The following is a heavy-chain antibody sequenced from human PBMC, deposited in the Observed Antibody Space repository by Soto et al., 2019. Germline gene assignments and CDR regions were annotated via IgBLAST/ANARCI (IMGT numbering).Heavy chain of an antibody. V-gene: IGHV3-30-3*01. J-gene: IGHJ4*02. CDR3: AREPTMTTVTTFDY. Sequence: PGGSLRLSCAASGFTFSSYAMHWVRQAPGKGLEWVAVISYDGSNKYYADSVKGRFTISRDNSKNTLYLQMNSLRAEDTAVYYCAREPTMTTVTTFDYWGQGTLVTVSS. D-gene: IGHD4-17*01. CDR1: GFTFSSYA. CDR2: ISYDGSNK.